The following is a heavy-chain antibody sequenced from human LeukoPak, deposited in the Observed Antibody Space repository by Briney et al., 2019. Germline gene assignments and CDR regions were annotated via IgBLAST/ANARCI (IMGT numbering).Heavy chain of an antibody. V-gene: IGHV3-30*18. Sequence: GRSLRLSCAASGFTFSSYGMHWVRQAPGKGLEWVAIISYDGSNKYYADSVKGRFTISRDNSKNTLYLQVNSLRAEDTAVYYCAKVPNPTYCGGDCYLDYWGQGTLVTVSS. D-gene: IGHD2-21*02. J-gene: IGHJ4*02. CDR3: AKVPNPTYCGGDCYLDY. CDR2: ISYDGSNK. CDR1: GFTFSSYG.